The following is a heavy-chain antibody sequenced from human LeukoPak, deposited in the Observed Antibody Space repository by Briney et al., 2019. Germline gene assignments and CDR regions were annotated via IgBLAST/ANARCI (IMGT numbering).Heavy chain of an antibody. D-gene: IGHD5/OR15-5a*01. CDR1: GFTVSRNY. Sequence: GGSLRLSCAVSGFTVSRNYMNWVRQAPGKGLEWVSVIYGGGSTYYADSVEGRFTISRDNSKSTLYLQMNSLRAEDTAVYYCARGAGNTVSTRFFDYWGQGTLVTVSS. V-gene: IGHV3-53*01. CDR3: ARGAGNTVSTRFFDY. J-gene: IGHJ4*02. CDR2: IYGGGST.